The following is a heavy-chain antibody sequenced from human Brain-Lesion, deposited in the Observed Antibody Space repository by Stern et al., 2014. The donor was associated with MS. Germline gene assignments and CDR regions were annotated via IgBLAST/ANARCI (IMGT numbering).Heavy chain of an antibody. D-gene: IGHD3-3*01. CDR1: GFNINTYG. Sequence: QVQLVESGGGVVQPGKALRLSCIASGFNINTYGMHWVRQAPGKGLEWVAVIWYDGSVKYYAESVKGRFNISRDNSRNTLSLQMDSLRDDDTAVYYCARALRILEWLPDYYYYGLDVWGQGTPVTVS. CDR2: IWYDGSVK. V-gene: IGHV3-33*01. CDR3: ARALRILEWLPDYYYYGLDV. J-gene: IGHJ6*02.